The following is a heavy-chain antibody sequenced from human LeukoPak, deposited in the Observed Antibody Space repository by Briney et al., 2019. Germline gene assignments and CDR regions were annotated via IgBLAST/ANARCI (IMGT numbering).Heavy chain of an antibody. J-gene: IGHJ4*02. D-gene: IGHD3-10*01. V-gene: IGHV1-18*01. CDR3: ARRASGSGSYFIDY. CDR2: ISAYNGNT. Sequence: ASVKVSCKASGYTFTSYGISWVRQAPGQGLEWMGWISAYNGNTNYAQKLQGRVTMTTDTSTSTAYMELRSLRSDDTAVYYCARRASGSGSYFIDYWGQGTLVTVSS. CDR1: GYTFTSYG.